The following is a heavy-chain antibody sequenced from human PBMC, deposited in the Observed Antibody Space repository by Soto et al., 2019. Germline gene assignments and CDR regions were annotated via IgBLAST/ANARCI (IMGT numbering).Heavy chain of an antibody. D-gene: IGHD2-15*01. V-gene: IGHV3-23*01. Sequence: GGSLTLSCAASGFTFSSYAMSWVRQAPGEGLEWIASISGSGGSTYYAESVKGRFTISRDKSKSTLYLQMNSLRAEDTAVYYCTKDLLCSGGSCYGDAFDIWGQGTMVTVSS. CDR3: TKDLLCSGGSCYGDAFDI. CDR2: ISGSGGST. CDR1: GFTFSSYA. J-gene: IGHJ3*02.